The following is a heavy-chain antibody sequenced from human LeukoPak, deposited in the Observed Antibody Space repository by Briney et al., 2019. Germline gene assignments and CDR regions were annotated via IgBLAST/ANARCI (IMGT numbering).Heavy chain of an antibody. CDR1: GYIFTNYW. D-gene: IGHD3-10*01. Sequence: GESLKISCKGSGYIFTNYWIGWVRQMPGKGLEWMGIIYPADSDTRYSPSFQAQVSISADRSIRTAYLQWSSLKASDTAMYYCARFPWFGELYPDYWGQGTLVTVSS. CDR3: ARFPWFGELYPDY. CDR2: IYPADSDT. V-gene: IGHV5-51*01. J-gene: IGHJ4*02.